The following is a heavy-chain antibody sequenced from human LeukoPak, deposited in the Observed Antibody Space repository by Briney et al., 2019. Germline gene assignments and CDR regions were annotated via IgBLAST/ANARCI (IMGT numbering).Heavy chain of an antibody. D-gene: IGHD1-1*01. Sequence: GGSLRLSCAASGFTFSSYAMHWVRQAPGKGLEWVAVISYDGSNKYYADAVKGRFTISRDNSKNTLYLQMNSMRAEQTAVYYCARVHDRNVNVEYFQHWGQGTLVTVSS. CDR1: GFTFSSYA. J-gene: IGHJ1*01. V-gene: IGHV3-30-3*01. CDR3: ARVHDRNVNVEYFQH. CDR2: ISYDGSNK.